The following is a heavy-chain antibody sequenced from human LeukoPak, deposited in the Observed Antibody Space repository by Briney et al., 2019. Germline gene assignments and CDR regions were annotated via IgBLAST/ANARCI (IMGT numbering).Heavy chain of an antibody. CDR3: ARAHSSGYLGY. Sequence: SETLSLTCAVYGVSFSGYYWSWIRQPPGKGLEWIGEINHSGSTNYNPSLKSRVTISVDTSKNQFSLKLSSVTAADTAVYYCARAHSSGYLGYWGQGTLVTVSS. CDR2: INHSGST. D-gene: IGHD6-19*01. J-gene: IGHJ4*02. CDR1: GVSFSGYY. V-gene: IGHV4-34*01.